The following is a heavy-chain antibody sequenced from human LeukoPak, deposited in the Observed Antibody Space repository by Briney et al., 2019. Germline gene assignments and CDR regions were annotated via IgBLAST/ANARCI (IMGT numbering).Heavy chain of an antibody. D-gene: IGHD6-13*01. V-gene: IGHV3-9*01. CDR3: AKSRGIAAAPYYFDY. Sequence: GGSLRLSCAASGSTFDDYAMHWVRQAPGKGLEWVSGISWNSGSIGYADSVKGRFTISRDNAKNSLYLQMNSLRAEDTALYYCAKSRGIAAAPYYFDYWGQGTLVTVSS. CDR2: ISWNSGSI. J-gene: IGHJ4*02. CDR1: GSTFDDYA.